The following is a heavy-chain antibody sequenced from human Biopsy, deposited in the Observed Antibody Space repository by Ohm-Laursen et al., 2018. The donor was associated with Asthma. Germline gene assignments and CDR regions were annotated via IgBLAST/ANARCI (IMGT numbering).Heavy chain of an antibody. V-gene: IGHV3-30*03. Sequence: SLRLSCAASGLTFRNYGMHWVRQAPGKGLEWVALISFDGSTTYFADSVKGRFTISRDNTKNTLYLQMNSLRAEDTAVYYCARAISSSWWAVEYWGQGTLVTVSS. J-gene: IGHJ4*02. D-gene: IGHD6-6*01. CDR3: ARAISSSWWAVEY. CDR1: GLTFRNYG. CDR2: ISFDGSTT.